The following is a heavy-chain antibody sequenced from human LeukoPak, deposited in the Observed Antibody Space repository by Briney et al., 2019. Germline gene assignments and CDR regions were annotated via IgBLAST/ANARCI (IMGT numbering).Heavy chain of an antibody. V-gene: IGHV3-74*03. CDR3: ARLGRVTGWYSVY. CDR1: GFNFRDYG. J-gene: IGHJ4*02. D-gene: IGHD1-26*01. Sequence: PGGSLRLSCAASGFNFRDYGMHWVRQAPGKGLVWVSRIGSDGSGAKYADSVKGRFTVYRDNAKTTLYLEVNSLRVEDTAVYYCARLGRVTGWYSVYWGQGAMVTVAS. CDR2: IGSDGSGA.